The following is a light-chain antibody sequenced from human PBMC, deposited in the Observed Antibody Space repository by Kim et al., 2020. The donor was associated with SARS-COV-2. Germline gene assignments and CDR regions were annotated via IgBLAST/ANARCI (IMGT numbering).Light chain of an antibody. CDR2: GAS. Sequence: EIVLTQSPGTLSLSPGERATLSCRASQSVSSSYLAWYQQKPGQAPRLLIYGASSRATGIPDRFSGSGSGTDFTLTISRLEPEDFAVYYCQQYGSSTETFGQETKLEI. J-gene: IGKJ2*01. V-gene: IGKV3-20*01. CDR3: QQYGSSTET. CDR1: QSVSSSY.